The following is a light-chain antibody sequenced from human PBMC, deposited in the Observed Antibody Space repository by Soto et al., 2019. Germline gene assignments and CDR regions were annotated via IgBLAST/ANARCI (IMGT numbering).Light chain of an antibody. J-gene: IGLJ1*01. CDR3: CSYAGSYTYV. CDR1: SSDVGSYNF. V-gene: IGLV2-23*02. CDR2: EVS. Sequence: QSALTQPASVSGSPGQSITISCTGTSSDVGSYNFVSWYQQHPGKAPKLMIYEVSKRPSGVSNGFSGSKSGNTASLTISGLQAEDEADYYCCSYAGSYTYVLGTGTRSPS.